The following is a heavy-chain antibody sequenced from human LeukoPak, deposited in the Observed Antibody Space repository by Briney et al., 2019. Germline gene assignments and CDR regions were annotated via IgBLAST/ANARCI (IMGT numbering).Heavy chain of an antibody. CDR2: IHTSGT. CDR1: GDSINNYY. CDR3: AGQGTTGSNRLFDY. V-gene: IGHV4-4*07. D-gene: IGHD1-7*01. J-gene: IGHJ4*02. Sequence: SETLSLTCAVSGDSINNYYWSWIRQPAGKGLEWIGRIHTSGTNYNPSLKSRVTISVDTSKNQFSLKLSSVTAADTAVYYCAGQGTTGSNRLFDYWGQGTLVTVSS.